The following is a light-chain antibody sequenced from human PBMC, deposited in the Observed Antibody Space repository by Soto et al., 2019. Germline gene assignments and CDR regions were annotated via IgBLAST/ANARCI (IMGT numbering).Light chain of an antibody. CDR2: DAS. V-gene: IGKV1-5*01. CDR3: QQYNSYSWT. J-gene: IGKJ1*01. CDR1: QSISTY. Sequence: DIQMTQSPSSLSASVGDRVTFPCRTSQSISTYLNWYEQKPGKAPKLLIYDASSLESGVPSRFSGSGSGTEFTLTISSLQPDDFATYYCQQYNSYSWTFGQGTKVDIK.